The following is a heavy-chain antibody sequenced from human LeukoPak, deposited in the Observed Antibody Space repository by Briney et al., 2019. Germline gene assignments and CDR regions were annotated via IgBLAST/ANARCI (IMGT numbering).Heavy chain of an antibody. CDR3: ARDAGSWTDFDY. CDR1: GFTVSGHT. Sequence: GGSLRLSCTVSGFTVSGHTMHWVRQAPGQGLEWVAVISYDGSNENYADSVKGRFTISRDNSKDTLFLQMNSLTTEDTAVYYCARDAGSWTDFDYWGQGTLVTVFS. J-gene: IGHJ4*02. V-gene: IGHV3-30*04. CDR2: ISYDGSNE. D-gene: IGHD6-13*01.